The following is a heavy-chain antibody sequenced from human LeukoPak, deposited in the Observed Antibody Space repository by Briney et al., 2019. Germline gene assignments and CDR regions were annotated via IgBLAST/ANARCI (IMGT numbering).Heavy chain of an antibody. D-gene: IGHD2-8*01. CDR3: ARDPYGKNWFDP. J-gene: IGHJ5*02. Sequence: TLSLTCTVSGGSISSGSYYWRWLRQPAGMELECIALIYTSGITNYNPSLNTLFPISVDTSKNQFSLKLSSVTAADTAVYYCARDPYGKNWFDPWGQGTLVTVSS. CDR1: GGSISSGSYY. V-gene: IGHV4-61*02. CDR2: IYTSGIT.